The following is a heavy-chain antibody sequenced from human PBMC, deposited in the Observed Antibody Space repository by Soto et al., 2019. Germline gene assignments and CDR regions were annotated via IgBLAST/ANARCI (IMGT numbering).Heavy chain of an antibody. V-gene: IGHV3-33*03. J-gene: IGHJ6*02. CDR2: ITKDGSSK. CDR3: VRDDEGQQNGMDV. CDR1: GFTFSNG. D-gene: IGHD6-13*01. Sequence: QVQLVESGGGVVQPGRSLTVSCEASGFTFSNGMHWVRQAPGKGLDWVAVITKDGSSKYYADSVKGRFTISGDNSRNMLSREMNTLRAEDTALYYCVRDDEGQQNGMDVWGQGTTVTVSS.